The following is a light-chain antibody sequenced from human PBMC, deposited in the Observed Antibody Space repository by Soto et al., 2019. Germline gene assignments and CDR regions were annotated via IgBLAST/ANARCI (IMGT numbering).Light chain of an antibody. CDR3: QQNNNWPPWT. CDR1: QSVSSN. CDR2: GAS. V-gene: IGKV3-15*01. Sequence: EIVMTQSPATLSVSPGERATVSCRASQSVSSNLARYQQKPGQAPRLLIYGASTRATGIPARFSGSGSGTEFTHTISSLQSEDFAVYYCQQNNNWPPWTFGQGTKVESK. J-gene: IGKJ1*01.